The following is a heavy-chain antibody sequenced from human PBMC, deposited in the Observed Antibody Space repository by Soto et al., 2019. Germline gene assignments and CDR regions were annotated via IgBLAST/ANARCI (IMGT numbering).Heavy chain of an antibody. D-gene: IGHD2-15*01. CDR3: ARAGWYCSGGSCYTDY. CDR1: GFTFSSYS. J-gene: IGHJ4*02. Sequence: GGSLRLSCAASGFTFSSYSMNWVRQAPGKGLEWVSSISSSSSYIYYADSVKGRFTISRENAKNSLYLQMNSLRAEDTAVYYCARAGWYCSGGSCYTDYWGQGTLVTVSS. CDR2: ISSSSSYI. V-gene: IGHV3-21*01.